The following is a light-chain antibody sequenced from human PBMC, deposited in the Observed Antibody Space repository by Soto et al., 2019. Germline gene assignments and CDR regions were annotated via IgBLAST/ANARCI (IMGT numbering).Light chain of an antibody. V-gene: IGKV2-30*01. Sequence: EVVMTQSPLSLPVTLGQPASISCRSSQSLAYIDGNTYLTWFHQRPGQSPRRLIYYVSNLDSGVPDRFSGSESGTDFTLKISRVEAEDAGIYYCMQSTHWPPYTFGQGTKLEIK. CDR2: YVS. J-gene: IGKJ2*01. CDR1: QSLAYIDGNTY. CDR3: MQSTHWPPYT.